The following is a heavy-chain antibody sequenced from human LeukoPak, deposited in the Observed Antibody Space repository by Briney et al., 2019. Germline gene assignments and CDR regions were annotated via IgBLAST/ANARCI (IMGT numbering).Heavy chain of an antibody. CDR1: GFTFSSYS. V-gene: IGHV3-21*01. D-gene: IGHD3-22*01. CDR2: ISSSSSYI. CDR3: ARPDSSGFPLDAFDI. Sequence: GGSLRLSCAASGFTFSSYSMNWVRQAPGKGLEWVSSISSSSSYIYYADSVKGRFTISRDNAKNSLYLQMNSLRAEDTAVYYCARPDSSGFPLDAFDIWGQGTMVTVSS. J-gene: IGHJ3*02.